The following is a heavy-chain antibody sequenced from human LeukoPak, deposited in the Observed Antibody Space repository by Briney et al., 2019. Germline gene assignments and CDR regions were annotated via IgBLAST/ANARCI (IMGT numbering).Heavy chain of an antibody. CDR2: INPNSGGT. CDR1: GYSFTGYY. V-gene: IGHV1-2*02. J-gene: IGHJ5*01. CDR3: ARRNGITIFGVVRGTEFDS. Sequence: GASVKVSCKASGYSFTGYYMHWVRQAPGRGLEWMGWINPNSGGTNYAQKFQGRVTMTRDTSISTAYMELSRLRSDDTAVYYCARRNGITIFGVVRGTEFDSWGQGTLVTVSS. D-gene: IGHD3-3*01.